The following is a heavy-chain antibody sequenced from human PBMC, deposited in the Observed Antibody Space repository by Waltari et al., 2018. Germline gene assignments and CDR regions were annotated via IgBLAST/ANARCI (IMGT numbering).Heavy chain of an antibody. V-gene: IGHV4-61*08. D-gene: IGHD6-13*01. CDR3: ARLKRRYSSSWFGNYYMDV. CDR1: GGSTSISDYY. CDR2: IYYTGTT. J-gene: IGHJ6*03. Sequence: QVQLQESGPGLVKPSETLSLSCAVSGGSTSISDYYWSWIRQPPGKGLEWIGYIYYTGTTNYNPSLKSRVTISVDTSKDQFSLKLSFVTAADTAVYYCARLKRRYSSSWFGNYYMDVWGKGTTVTISS.